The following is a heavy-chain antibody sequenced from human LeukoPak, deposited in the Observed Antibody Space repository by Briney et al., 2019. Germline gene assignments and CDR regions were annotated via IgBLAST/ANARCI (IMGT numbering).Heavy chain of an antibody. CDR3: AKRGDCSGTCTYDY. D-gene: IGHD3-10*01. V-gene: IGHV3-23*01. CDR1: GFTFSNYA. J-gene: IGHJ4*02. CDR2: VGGRGVKT. Sequence: GGSLRLSCAASGFTFSNYAIHWVRQAPGKGLEWVSIVGGRGVKTYYADSVKGRFTISRDNSKNTVYLQTNSLRAEDTAVYYCAKRGDCSGTCTYDYWGQGTLVTVSS.